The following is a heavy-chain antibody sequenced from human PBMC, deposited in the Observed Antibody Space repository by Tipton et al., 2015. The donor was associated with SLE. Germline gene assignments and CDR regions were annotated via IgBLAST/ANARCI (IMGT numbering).Heavy chain of an antibody. V-gene: IGHV4-59*01. Sequence: TLSLTCAVYGGSFSGYYWSWIRQPPGKGLEWIGYIYYSGSTNYKPSLKSRVTISVDTSKNQFSLKLSSVTAADTAVYYCARDDDSSGFDYWGQGTLVTVSS. CDR2: IYYSGST. D-gene: IGHD3-22*01. CDR1: GGSFSGYY. J-gene: IGHJ4*02. CDR3: ARDDDSSGFDY.